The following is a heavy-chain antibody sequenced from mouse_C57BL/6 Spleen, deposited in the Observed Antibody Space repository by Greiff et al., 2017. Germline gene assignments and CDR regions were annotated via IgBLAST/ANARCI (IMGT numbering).Heavy chain of an antibody. J-gene: IGHJ4*01. V-gene: IGHV5-17*01. CDR1: GFTFSDYG. CDR2: ISSGSSTI. CDR3: ARRITTVVAGDYAMDY. Sequence: EVMLVESGGGLVKPGGSLKLSCAASGFTFSDYGMHWVRQAPEKGLEWVAYISSGSSTIYYADTVKGRFTISRDNAKNTLFLQMTRLRSEDTAMYYCARRITTVVAGDYAMDYWGQGTSVTVSS. D-gene: IGHD1-1*01.